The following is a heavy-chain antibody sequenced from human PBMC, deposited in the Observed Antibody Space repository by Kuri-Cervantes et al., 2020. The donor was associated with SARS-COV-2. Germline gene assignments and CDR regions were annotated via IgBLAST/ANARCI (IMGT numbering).Heavy chain of an antibody. D-gene: IGHD1-26*01. CDR2: IYHSGST. CDR1: GGSISSSNW. CDR3: ARDALLVGATGYYFDY. J-gene: IGHJ4*02. V-gene: IGHV4-4*02. Sequence: SCAVSGGSISSSNWWSWVRQPPGKGLEWMGEIYHSGSTHNNPSLKSRVTISVDKSKNQFSLKLSSVTAADTAVYYCARDALLVGATGYYFDYWGQGTLVTVSS.